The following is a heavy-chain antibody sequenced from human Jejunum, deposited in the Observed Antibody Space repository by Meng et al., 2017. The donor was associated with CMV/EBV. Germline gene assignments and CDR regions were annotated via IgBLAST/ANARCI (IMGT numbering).Heavy chain of an antibody. Sequence: SGFTFSSYWMSWVRQAPGKGLEWVANIRQDGGEIFYVDSVKGRFTVSRDNADNSLYLQMNSLRAEDTAVYYCVRDVADGTSAGLGYWGQGTLVTVSS. CDR3: VRDVADGTSAGLGY. CDR1: GFTFSSYW. J-gene: IGHJ4*02. CDR2: IRQDGGEI. D-gene: IGHD1/OR15-1a*01. V-gene: IGHV3-7*01.